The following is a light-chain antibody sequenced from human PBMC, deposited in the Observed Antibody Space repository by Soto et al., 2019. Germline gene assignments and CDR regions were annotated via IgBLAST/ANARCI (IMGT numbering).Light chain of an antibody. V-gene: IGKV3-15*01. J-gene: IGKJ1*01. CDR3: QQYNNWPPWT. Sequence: EIVMTQSPATLSVSPGERATLSCRASQRVSRNLAWYQQKPGQAPRLLIYDASTRATGIPDRFSGSGSETEFTLTISSLQSEDYAIYYCQQYNNWPPWTFGQGTKVDI. CDR1: QRVSRN. CDR2: DAS.